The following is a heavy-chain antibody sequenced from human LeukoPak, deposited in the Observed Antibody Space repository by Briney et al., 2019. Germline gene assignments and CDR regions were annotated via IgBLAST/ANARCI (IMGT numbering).Heavy chain of an antibody. CDR3: ARHRYHYDSSGYYYQP. CDR1: GASISSYY. Sequence: KPSETLSLTCTVSGASISSYYWSWIRQPPGKGLEWIGYIYYSGSTNYNPSLKSRVTISVDTSKNQFSLRLSSVTAADTAVYYCARHRYHYDSSGYYYQPCGQGTLVTVSS. D-gene: IGHD3-22*01. CDR2: IYYSGST. V-gene: IGHV4-59*01. J-gene: IGHJ5*02.